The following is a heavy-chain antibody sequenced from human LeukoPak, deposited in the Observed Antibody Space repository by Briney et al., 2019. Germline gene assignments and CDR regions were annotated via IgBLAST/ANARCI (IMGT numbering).Heavy chain of an antibody. CDR1: GFTVSSNY. D-gene: IGHD5-18*01. J-gene: IGHJ6*02. V-gene: IGHV3-66*01. Sequence: GGSLRLSCAASGFTVSSNYMSWVRQAPGKGLEWVSVIYSGGSTYYADSVKGRFTISRDNSKNTLYLQMNSLRAEDTAVYYCARYSYGSYYYYGMDVWGQGTTVTVSS. CDR2: IYSGGST. CDR3: ARYSYGSYYYYGMDV.